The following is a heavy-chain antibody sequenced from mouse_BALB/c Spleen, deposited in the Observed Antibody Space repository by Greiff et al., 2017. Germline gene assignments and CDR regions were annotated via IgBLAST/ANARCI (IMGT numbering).Heavy chain of an antibody. J-gene: IGHJ2*01. V-gene: IGHV5-6-4*01. D-gene: IGHD2-10*02. CDR3: TREYGFDY. Sequence: EVNVVESGGGLVKPGGSLKLSCAASGFTFSSYTMSWVRQTPEKRLEWVATISSGGSYTYYPDSVKGRFTISRDNAKNTLYLQMSSLKSEDTAMYYCTREYGFDYWGQGTTLTVSS. CDR2: ISSGGSYT. CDR1: GFTFSSYT.